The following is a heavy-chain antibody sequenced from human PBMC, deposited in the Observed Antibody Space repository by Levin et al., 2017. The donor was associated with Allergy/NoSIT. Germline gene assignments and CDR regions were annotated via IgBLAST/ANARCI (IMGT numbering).Heavy chain of an antibody. V-gene: IGHV6-1*01. CDR3: ARYDDDYGSGRQHGLDI. Sequence: SQTLSLTCAISGDSVSSNSATWNWIRQSPSRGLEWLGKTYYKSKWYNDYAVSVKSRITFSPDTSKNQFSLQLNSVTPEDTAVYYCARYDDDYGSGRQHGLDIWGQGTMVTVSS. CDR1: GDSVSSNSAT. D-gene: IGHD3-10*01. CDR2: TYYKSKWYN. J-gene: IGHJ3*02.